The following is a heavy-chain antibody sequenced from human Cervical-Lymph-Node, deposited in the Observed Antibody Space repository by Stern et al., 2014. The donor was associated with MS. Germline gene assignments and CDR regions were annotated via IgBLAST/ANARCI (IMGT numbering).Heavy chain of an antibody. J-gene: IGHJ6*02. D-gene: IGHD1-14*01. Sequence: QVQLVESGGGLVKPGGSLRLSCAASGFSLTNYYMNWIRQAPGKGLEWVSYITSGGAAYYADSVKGRFTISRDNAKNSVFLQMNSLRVEDTAVYYCARDELGNQDVWGQGTTVTVSS. CDR2: ITSGGAA. CDR3: ARDELGNQDV. V-gene: IGHV3-11*01. CDR1: GFSLTNYY.